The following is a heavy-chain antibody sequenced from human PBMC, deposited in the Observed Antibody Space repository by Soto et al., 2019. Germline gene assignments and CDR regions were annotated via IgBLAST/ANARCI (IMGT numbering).Heavy chain of an antibody. J-gene: IGHJ4*02. D-gene: IGHD2-2*01. CDR1: GFPFSRSF. CDR3: VRDPGAFISTSSFLFDS. CDR2: VNTDGSAT. Sequence: GGSLRLSCAASGFPFSRSFMHWVRRDPGEGLVWVARVNTDGSATVYAGSVKGRFTISRDNVRNTVSLEMNDRRAEDTAVYIRVRDPGAFISTSSFLFDSWGQGTLVTVSS. V-gene: IGHV3-74*01.